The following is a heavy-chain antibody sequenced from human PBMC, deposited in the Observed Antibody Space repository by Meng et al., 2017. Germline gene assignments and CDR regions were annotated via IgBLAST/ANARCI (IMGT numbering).Heavy chain of an antibody. V-gene: IGHV3-30*16. J-gene: IGHJ4*02. CDR3: ARDFDY. Sequence: QVVDSWGDVVTPGRSLMTACAASGFIFGHDARHWVRQAPGKGLEWVACITKDGSRKYYLGSVRGRFTISRDNSKNTLYLEMNSLRSEDTALYYCARDFDYWGQGTLVTVSS. CDR1: GFIFGHDA. CDR2: ITKDGSRK.